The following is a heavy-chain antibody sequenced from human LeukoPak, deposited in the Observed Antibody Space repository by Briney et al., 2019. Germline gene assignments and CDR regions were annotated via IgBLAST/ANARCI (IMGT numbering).Heavy chain of an antibody. CDR3: ARDRGIAAAGSIVIFDY. CDR2: INHSGNT. D-gene: IGHD6-13*01. Sequence: PSETLSLTCAVYGGSFSGYYWSWIRQPPGKGLEWIGEINHSGNTNYNPSLKSRVTISVDTSKNQFSLKLSSVTAADTAVYHCARDRGIAAAGSIVIFDYWGQGTLVTVSS. J-gene: IGHJ4*02. CDR1: GGSFSGYY. V-gene: IGHV4-34*01.